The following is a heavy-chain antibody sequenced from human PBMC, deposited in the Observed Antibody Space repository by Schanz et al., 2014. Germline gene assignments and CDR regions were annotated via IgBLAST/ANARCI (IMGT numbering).Heavy chain of an antibody. V-gene: IGHV3-30*18. Sequence: QVQLVESGGGVVQPGRSLRLSCGGSGFTFSSYGMHWVRQAPGKGLEWVAVISYDGSNKYYADSVKGRFTISRDNSKNTLYLQMNSLRAEDTAVYYCAKDLLYGAPMPLNHLDYWGQGTLVTVSS. CDR2: ISYDGSNK. J-gene: IGHJ4*02. D-gene: IGHD2-2*01. CDR1: GFTFSSYG. CDR3: AKDLLYGAPMPLNHLDY.